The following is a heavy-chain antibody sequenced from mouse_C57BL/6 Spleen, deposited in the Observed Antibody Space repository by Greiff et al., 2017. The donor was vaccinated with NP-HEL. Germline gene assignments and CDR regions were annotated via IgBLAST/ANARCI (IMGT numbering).Heavy chain of an antibody. D-gene: IGHD1-1*01. CDR3: AGDTTVVASD. V-gene: IGHV1-66*01. J-gene: IGHJ4*01. CDR2: IYPGSGNT. CDR1: GYSFTCYY. Sequence: QVQLQQSGPELVQPGASVKISCKASGYSFTCYYIHWVKQRPGQGLEWIGWIYPGSGNTKYNEKFKGKATLSADTSSSTAYMQLSSLTSEDSAVYYCAGDTTVVASDWGKGTSVTVSS.